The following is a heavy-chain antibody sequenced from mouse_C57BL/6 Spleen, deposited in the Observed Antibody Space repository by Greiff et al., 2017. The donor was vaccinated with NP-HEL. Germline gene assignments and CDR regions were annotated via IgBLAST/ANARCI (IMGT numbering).Heavy chain of an antibody. CDR3: AKHLVTTGDYYAMDY. D-gene: IGHD2-2*01. Sequence: VKLVESGPGLVAPSQSLSITCTVSGFSLTSYGVDWVRQPPGKGLEWLGVIWGGGSTIYNSALMSRLSISKDNSKSQVFLKMNSLQTDDTAMYYCAKHLVTTGDYYAMDYWGQGTSVTVSS. V-gene: IGHV2-9*01. J-gene: IGHJ4*01. CDR2: IWGGGST. CDR1: GFSLTSYG.